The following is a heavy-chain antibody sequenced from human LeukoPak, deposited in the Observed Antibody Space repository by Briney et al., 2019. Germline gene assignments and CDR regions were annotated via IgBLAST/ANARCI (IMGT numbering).Heavy chain of an antibody. CDR2: IKEDGSEK. CDR1: GFTFSGSL. Sequence: GGSLRLSCAASGFTFSGSLMSWVRQAPGKGLEWVANIKEDGSEKYYVDSVKGRFTISRDNAKNSLYLQMNSLRAEDTAVYYCARDLSTVGGQGTLVTVSS. CDR3: ARDLSTV. V-gene: IGHV3-7*04. D-gene: IGHD4-17*01. J-gene: IGHJ4*02.